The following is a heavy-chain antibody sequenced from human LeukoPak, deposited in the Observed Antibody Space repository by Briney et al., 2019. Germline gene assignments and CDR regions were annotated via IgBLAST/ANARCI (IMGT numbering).Heavy chain of an antibody. CDR1: GFTFSSYW. CDR2: INTDGSST. Sequence: WGSLRLSCAASGFTFSSYWMHWVRQAPGKGLVWVSRINTDGSSTSYADSVKGRFTISRDNAKNTLYLQMNSLRAEDTAVYYCARDPEFYDYVWGSYRRIDYWGQGTLVTVSS. J-gene: IGHJ4*02. V-gene: IGHV3-74*01. CDR3: ARDPEFYDYVWGSYRRIDY. D-gene: IGHD3-16*02.